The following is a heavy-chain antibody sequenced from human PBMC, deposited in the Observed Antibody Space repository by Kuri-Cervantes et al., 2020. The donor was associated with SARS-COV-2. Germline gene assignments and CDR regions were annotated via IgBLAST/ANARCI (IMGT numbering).Heavy chain of an antibody. CDR1: GGSFSGYY. CDR2: ISSRSSYI. J-gene: IGHJ6*02. Sequence: LALTCAVSGGSFSGYYWSWIRQPPGKGLEWVSSISSRSSYIYYADSVKGRFTISRDTAKNSLYLQLNSLRAEDTAVYYCARDLGILTVYYSHYYYYYGMDVWGQGTTVTVSS. V-gene: IGHV3-11*06. D-gene: IGHD3-9*01. CDR3: ARDLGILTVYYSHYYYYYGMDV.